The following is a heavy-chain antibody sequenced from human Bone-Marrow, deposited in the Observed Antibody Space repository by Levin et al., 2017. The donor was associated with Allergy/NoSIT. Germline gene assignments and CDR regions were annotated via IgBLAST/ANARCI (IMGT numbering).Heavy chain of an antibody. J-gene: IGHJ5*01. V-gene: IGHV3-74*01. CDR1: GFTFSSYW. CDR2: INFDGRST. D-gene: IGHD2-15*01. Sequence: GGSLRLSCAASGFTFSSYWMHWVRQAPGMGLVWVSRINFDGRSTNYVDSVKGRFTISRDNAKNTLYLQMNSLRAEDTAVYYCARGGCSDGSCYSWFDSWGQGTLVTASS. CDR3: ARGGCSDGSCYSWFDS.